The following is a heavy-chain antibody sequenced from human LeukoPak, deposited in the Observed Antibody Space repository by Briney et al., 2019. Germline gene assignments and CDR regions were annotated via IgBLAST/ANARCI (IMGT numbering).Heavy chain of an antibody. J-gene: IGHJ6*03. CDR2: IKRDGSEK. V-gene: IGHV3-7*01. D-gene: IGHD1-1*01. CDR3: ARDPYNGAYSEGYYYYYMDV. CDR1: GFTFSNYW. Sequence: PGGSLRLSCAASGFTFSNYWMTWVRQAPGKGLEWVANIKRDGSEKHYVDSVKGRFTISRDNAKNSLYLQMNSLRVEDTAIYYCARDPYNGAYSEGYYYYYMDVWGKGTTVTVSS.